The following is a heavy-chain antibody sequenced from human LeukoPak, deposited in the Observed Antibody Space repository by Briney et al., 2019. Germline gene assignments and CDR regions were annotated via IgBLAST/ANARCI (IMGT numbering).Heavy chain of an antibody. CDR1: GYTFTSYD. CDR2: MNPNSDNT. Sequence: GSSVKVSCKASGYTFTSYDINWVRQATGQGLEWMGWMNPNSDNTGYAQKFQGSVTMTSDTSISTADMELSSLRSEDTAVYYCARAGVRYFDGFDPWGQGTLVTVSS. CDR3: ARAGVRYFDGFDP. D-gene: IGHD3-9*01. V-gene: IGHV1-8*01. J-gene: IGHJ5*02.